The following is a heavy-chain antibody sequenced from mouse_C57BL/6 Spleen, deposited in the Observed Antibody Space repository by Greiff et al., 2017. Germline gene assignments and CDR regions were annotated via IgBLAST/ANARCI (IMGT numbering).Heavy chain of an antibody. CDR3: ARDGGYFDV. Sequence: DVKLVESEGGLVQPGRSMKLSCTASGFTFSDYYMAWVRQVPEKGLEWVANINYDGSSTYYLDSLKSRFIISRDNAKNILYLQMSSLKSEDTATYYCARDGGYFDVWGTGTTVTVSS. CDR2: INYDGSST. CDR1: GFTFSDYY. V-gene: IGHV5-16*01. J-gene: IGHJ1*03.